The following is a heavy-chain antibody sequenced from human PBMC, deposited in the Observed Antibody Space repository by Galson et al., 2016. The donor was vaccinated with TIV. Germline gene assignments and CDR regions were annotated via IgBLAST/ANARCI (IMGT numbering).Heavy chain of an antibody. CDR3: ARLNYYDGIYHAFDI. D-gene: IGHD3-22*01. Sequence: QSGAEVKKPGESLKISCQGSGYSFSSYWIAWVRQMPGEGLEWMGVIYAGDSDTRYSPSFQGQVTISADKSIRTAYLQWSSLKASDTAIYYCARLNYYDGIYHAFDIWGQGTMVTVSS. CDR2: IYAGDSDT. J-gene: IGHJ3*02. CDR1: GYSFSSYW. V-gene: IGHV5-51*01.